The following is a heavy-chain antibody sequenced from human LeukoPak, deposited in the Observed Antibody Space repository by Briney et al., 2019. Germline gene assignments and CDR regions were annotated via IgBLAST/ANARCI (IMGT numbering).Heavy chain of an antibody. V-gene: IGHV3-9*01. J-gene: IGHJ4*02. CDR3: AKGPNMASADY. D-gene: IGHD5-24*01. CDR1: GFTFDDYA. Sequence: SGGSLRLSCAASGFTFDDYAMHWVRQAPGKGLEWVSGISWNSGSIGYADSVKGRFTISRDNAKNSLYLQMNSLRAEDTALYYCAKGPNMASADYWGQGTLVTVSS. CDR2: ISWNSGSI.